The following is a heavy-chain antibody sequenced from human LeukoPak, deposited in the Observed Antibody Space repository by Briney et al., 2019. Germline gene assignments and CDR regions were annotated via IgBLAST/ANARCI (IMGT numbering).Heavy chain of an antibody. Sequence: SETLSLTCAVYGGSFSGYYWSWIRQPPGKGLEWIGEINHSGGTNYNPSLKSRVTISVDTSKNQFSLKLSSVTAADTAVYYCASARIGVPDDAFDIWAQGTMVTVSS. J-gene: IGHJ3*02. D-gene: IGHD3-22*01. CDR1: GGSFSGYY. CDR2: INHSGGT. CDR3: ASARIGVPDDAFDI. V-gene: IGHV4-34*01.